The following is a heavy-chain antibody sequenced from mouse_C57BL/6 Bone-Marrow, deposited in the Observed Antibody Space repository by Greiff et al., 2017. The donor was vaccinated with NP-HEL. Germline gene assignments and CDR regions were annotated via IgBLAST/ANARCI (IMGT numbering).Heavy chain of an antibody. CDR3: ARNYDYDWCAY. V-gene: IGHV1-52*01. J-gene: IGHJ3*01. D-gene: IGHD2-4*01. CDR2: IDPSDSET. CDR1: GYTFTSYW. Sequence: QVQLQQPGAELVRPGSSVKLSCKASGYTFTSYWMHWVKQRPIQGLEWIGNIDPSDSETHYNQKFKDKATLTVDKSSSTAYMQLSSLTSEDSAVYYCARNYDYDWCAYWGQGTLVTVSA.